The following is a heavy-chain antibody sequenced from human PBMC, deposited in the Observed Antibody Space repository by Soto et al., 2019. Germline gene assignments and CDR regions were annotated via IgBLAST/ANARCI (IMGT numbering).Heavy chain of an antibody. J-gene: IGHJ4*02. CDR2: ISAYNGNT. Sequence: ASVKVSCKASGYTFTSYGISWVRQAPGQGLDWMGWISAYNGNTNYAQRLQGRLTISADKSISTAYLQWSSLKASDTAIYYCAKKYSTALYYFDYWGQGTLVTVSS. D-gene: IGHD6-6*01. V-gene: IGHV1-18*01. CDR1: GYTFTSYG. CDR3: AKKYSTALYYFDY.